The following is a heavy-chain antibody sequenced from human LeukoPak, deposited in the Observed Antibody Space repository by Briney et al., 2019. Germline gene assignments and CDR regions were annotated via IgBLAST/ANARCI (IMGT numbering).Heavy chain of an antibody. CDR1: GGSFSGYY. V-gene: IGHV4-34*01. Sequence: PSETLSLTCAGCGGSFSGYYWSWIRQPPGKGLEWIGEINHSGSTNYNPSLKSRVTISVDTSKNQFSLKLSSVTAADTAVYYCVRRYCSGGSCSSFQYWVQGTMVTVSS. J-gene: IGHJ1*01. D-gene: IGHD2-15*01. CDR2: INHSGST. CDR3: VRRYCSGGSCSSFQY.